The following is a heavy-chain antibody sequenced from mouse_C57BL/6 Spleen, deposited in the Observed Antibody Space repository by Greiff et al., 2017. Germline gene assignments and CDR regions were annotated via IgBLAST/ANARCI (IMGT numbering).Heavy chain of an antibody. V-gene: IGHV1-76*01. CDR1: GYTFTDYY. CDR3: ARGLPTFYAMDY. Sequence: VQLQQSGAELVRPGASVKLSCKASGYTFTDYYINWVQQRPGQGLEWIARIYPGSGNTYYNEKFKGKATLTAEKSSSTAYMQLSSLTSEDSAVYVGARGLPTFYAMDYWGQGTSVTVSS. CDR2: IYPGSGNT. J-gene: IGHJ4*01. D-gene: IGHD5-5*01.